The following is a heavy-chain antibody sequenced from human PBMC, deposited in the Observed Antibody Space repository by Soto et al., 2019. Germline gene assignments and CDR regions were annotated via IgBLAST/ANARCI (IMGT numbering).Heavy chain of an antibody. J-gene: IGHJ4*02. V-gene: IGHV5-51*01. CDR2: IYPSDSDT. CDR3: ARGGVSTRTFDY. CDR1: GYNFAGYW. Sequence: GESLKISCKGSGYNFAGYWIAWVRQMPGKGLELMGIIYPSDSDTRYRPSFQGQVTISADKSISSAYLQWSSLRASDTAMYYCARGGVSTRTFDYWGQRTPVTVSS. D-gene: IGHD3-3*01.